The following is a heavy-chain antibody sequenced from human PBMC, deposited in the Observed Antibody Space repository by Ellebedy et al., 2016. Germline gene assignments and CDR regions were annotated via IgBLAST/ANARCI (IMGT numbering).Heavy chain of an antibody. CDR2: INHSGST. D-gene: IGHD3-10*01. CDR3: ARGAMVRGVISPFDY. J-gene: IGHJ4*02. CDR1: GGSFSGYY. Sequence: SETLSLTCAVYGGSFSGYYWSWIRQPPGKGLEWIGEINHSGSTNYNPSLKSRVTISVDTSKNQFSLKLSSVTAADTAVYYCARGAMVRGVISPFDYWGQGTLVTVSS. V-gene: IGHV4-34*01.